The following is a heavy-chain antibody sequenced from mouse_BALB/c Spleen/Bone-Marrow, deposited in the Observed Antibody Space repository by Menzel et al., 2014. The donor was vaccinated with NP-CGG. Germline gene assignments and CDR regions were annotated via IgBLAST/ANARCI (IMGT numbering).Heavy chain of an antibody. Sequence: QVQLQQSGPGLVQPSQSLSITCTVSGFSLTTYGVHWVRQSPGKGLEWLGVIWSGGSTDYNAAFISRLSISKDNSKGQVFFKMNSLQANDTAIYYCARINYGSRRYWYFDVWGAGTTVTVSS. CDR3: ARINYGSRRYWYFDV. CDR2: IWSGGST. J-gene: IGHJ1*01. D-gene: IGHD1-1*01. CDR1: GFSLTTYG. V-gene: IGHV2-2*02.